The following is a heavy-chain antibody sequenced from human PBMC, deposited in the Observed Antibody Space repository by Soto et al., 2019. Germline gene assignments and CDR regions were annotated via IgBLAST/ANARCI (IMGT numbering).Heavy chain of an antibody. V-gene: IGHV4-59*11. CDR3: ERADPDGSVGY. D-gene: IGHD3-10*01. CDR1: GGSMSSHY. CDR2: ISYSGST. Sequence: PSETLSLTCTVSGGSMSSHYWTWLRQPPGKGLEWIGYISYSGSTYYNPSLKSRVTISADTSRNQFSLKLSSVIAADTAVYYCERADPDGSVGYWGQGNLVTVSS. J-gene: IGHJ4*02.